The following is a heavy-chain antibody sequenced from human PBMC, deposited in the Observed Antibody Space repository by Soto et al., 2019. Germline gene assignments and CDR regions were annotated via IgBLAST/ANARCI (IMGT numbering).Heavy chain of an antibody. Sequence: QVTLKESGPVVVKPTETLTLTCTVSGFSLSNARMGVTWIRQPPGKALEWLAHIVSNDEKSYSASLKSRLTISKDTSKSHVVLTMTNMDPVDTATYYCARIHCSGGSCYSAYYNYYGMDVWGQGTTVTVSS. V-gene: IGHV2-26*01. CDR2: IVSNDEK. CDR1: GFSLSNARMG. J-gene: IGHJ6*02. CDR3: ARIHCSGGSCYSAYYNYYGMDV. D-gene: IGHD2-15*01.